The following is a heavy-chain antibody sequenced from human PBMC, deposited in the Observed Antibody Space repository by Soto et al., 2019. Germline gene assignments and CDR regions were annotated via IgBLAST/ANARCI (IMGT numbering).Heavy chain of an antibody. D-gene: IGHD3-9*01. V-gene: IGHV4-34*01. CDR3: AKNDILTGALDY. CDR2: INHSGST. CDR1: GGSFSGYY. J-gene: IGHJ4*01. Sequence: QVQLQQWGAGLLKPSETLSLTCAVYGGSFSGYYWSWIRQPPGKGLEWIGEINHSGSTNYNPSLNSRVTISVDTSKNQFSQKLSSVTAADTAVYYCAKNDILTGALDYWGHGTLVTVSA.